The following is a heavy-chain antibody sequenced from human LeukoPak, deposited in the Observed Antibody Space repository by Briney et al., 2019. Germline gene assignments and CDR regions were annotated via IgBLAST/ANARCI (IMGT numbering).Heavy chain of an antibody. D-gene: IGHD3-9*01. CDR3: ASAPYYDILTGYYSNDY. V-gene: IGHV1-2*02. Sequence: ASVKVSCKASGYTFTGYYMHWVRQAPGQGLEWMGWINPNSGGTNYAQKFQGGVTMTRDTSISTAYMELSRLRSDDTAVYYCASAPYYDILTGYYSNDYWGQGTLVTVSS. CDR1: GYTFTGYY. J-gene: IGHJ4*02. CDR2: INPNSGGT.